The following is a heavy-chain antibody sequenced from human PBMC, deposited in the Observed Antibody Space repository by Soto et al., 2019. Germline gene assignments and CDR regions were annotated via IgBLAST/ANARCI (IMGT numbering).Heavy chain of an antibody. CDR2: IYPGDSDT. D-gene: IGHD6-6*01. CDR1: GYSFTSYW. Sequence: GESLKISCKGSGYSFTSYWIGWVRQMPGKGLEWMGIIYPGDSDTRYSPPFEGQVTISADKSITTAYLQWSSLKASDTAMYYCARPSYSSSRYYGMDVWGQGTTVTVSS. CDR3: ARPSYSSSRYYGMDV. V-gene: IGHV5-51*01. J-gene: IGHJ6*02.